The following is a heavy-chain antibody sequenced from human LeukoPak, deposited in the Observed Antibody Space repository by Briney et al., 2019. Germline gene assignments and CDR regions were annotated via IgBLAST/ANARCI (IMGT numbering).Heavy chain of an antibody. CDR1: GVSISSNYY. J-gene: IGHJ5*02. CDR2: IFYSGST. Sequence: SETLSLTCTVSGVSISSNYYCALIRQPPGKGLEWIGNIFYSGSTHYNPSFRSRVTISVDTSKNQFSLKLNSVTAADTAVYYCPRYNSEVGAGRSRDWFDPWGQGTLVTVSS. V-gene: IGHV4-39*01. CDR3: PRYNSEVGAGRSRDWFDP. D-gene: IGHD1-26*01.